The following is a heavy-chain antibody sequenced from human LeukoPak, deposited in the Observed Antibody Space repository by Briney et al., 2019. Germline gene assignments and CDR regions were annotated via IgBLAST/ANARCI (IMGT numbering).Heavy chain of an antibody. J-gene: IGHJ4*02. V-gene: IGHV5-51*01. CDR2: IYPGDSDT. CDR1: GYSFTSYW. CDR3: ARYSGYEGGDHDFDY. Sequence: GESLKISCKGSGYSFTSYWIGWVRQMPGKGLEWMGTIYPGDSDTRYSPSFQGQVTISADKSISIAYLQWSSLKASDTAMYYCARYSGYEGGDHDFDYWGQGTLVTVSS. D-gene: IGHD5-12*01.